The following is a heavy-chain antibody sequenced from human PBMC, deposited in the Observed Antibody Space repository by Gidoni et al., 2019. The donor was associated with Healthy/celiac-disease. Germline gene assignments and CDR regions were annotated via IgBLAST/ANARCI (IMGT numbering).Heavy chain of an antibody. V-gene: IGHV3-30*18. CDR2: ISYDGRNK. D-gene: IGHD3-10*01. J-gene: IGHJ6*02. Sequence: QVQLVESGGGVVQPGRSLRRSFAAPGFTFSSYGRHWVRPAPGQGLEWVAVISYDGRNKSYADSVKGRFTISRDNSKNTLYLQMNSLRAEDTAVYYCAKDLQTFRAAYYYYGMDVWGQGTTVTVS. CDR3: AKDLQTFRAAYYYYGMDV. CDR1: GFTFSSYG.